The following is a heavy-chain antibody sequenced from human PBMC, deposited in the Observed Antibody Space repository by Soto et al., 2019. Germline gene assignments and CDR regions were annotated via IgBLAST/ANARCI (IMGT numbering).Heavy chain of an antibody. CDR3: AGSRTGALDY. CDR1: GFTFIGHY. D-gene: IGHD7-27*01. J-gene: IGHJ4*02. Sequence: QVQVVQSGAGVKKPGASVNLSCKASGFTFIGHYIHWVRQAPGQGLEWVGWINPNVGGGTVYAQKFQGRVTMTADTSTNIASMDLTSLRGDATAVYYCAGSRTGALDYWGPGALVTVSS. V-gene: IGHV1-2*02. CDR2: INPNVGGGT.